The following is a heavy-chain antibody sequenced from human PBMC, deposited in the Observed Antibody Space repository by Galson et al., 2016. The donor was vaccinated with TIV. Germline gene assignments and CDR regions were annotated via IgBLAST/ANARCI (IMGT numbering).Heavy chain of an antibody. CDR2: ISWNSAYI. D-gene: IGHD2-2*02. CDR1: GFTFDDYA. Sequence: SLRLSCAASGFTFDDYAMRWVRQAPGKGLEWVSGISWNSAYIAYADSVKGRFTISRDSAKNSLYLQVNSLRAEDTALYYCAKDLNRGCSSSNCYSYDYYYYGLDVWGQGTTVTVSS. CDR3: AKDLNRGCSSSNCYSYDYYYYGLDV. V-gene: IGHV3-9*01. J-gene: IGHJ6*02.